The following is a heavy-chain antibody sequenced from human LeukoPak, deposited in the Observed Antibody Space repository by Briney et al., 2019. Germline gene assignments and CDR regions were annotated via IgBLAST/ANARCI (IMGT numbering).Heavy chain of an antibody. V-gene: IGHV1-2*02. D-gene: IGHD5-12*01. J-gene: IGHJ4*02. CDR1: GYTFTGYY. Sequence: GASVKVSCKASGYTFTGYYMHWVRQAPGQGLEWMGWINPNSGGTNYAQKFQGRVTMTRDTSISTAYMELSRLRSDDTAVYYCARDERGYDSGGYFDYWGQGTLVTVSP. CDR2: INPNSGGT. CDR3: ARDERGYDSGGYFDY.